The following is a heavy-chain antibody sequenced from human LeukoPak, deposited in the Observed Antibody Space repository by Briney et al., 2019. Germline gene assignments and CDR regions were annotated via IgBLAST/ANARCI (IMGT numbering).Heavy chain of an antibody. Sequence: GGSLRLSCAAPGFTFSTNAMSWVRQAPGKGLEWVATISGSGHATYYADSVKGRFTISRDTSKNTLYLQMNSLRAEDTAVYYCAKTNSGPFDYWGQGTLVTVSS. CDR3: AKTNSGPFDY. V-gene: IGHV3-23*01. CDR1: GFTFSTNA. D-gene: IGHD7-27*01. J-gene: IGHJ4*02. CDR2: ISGSGHAT.